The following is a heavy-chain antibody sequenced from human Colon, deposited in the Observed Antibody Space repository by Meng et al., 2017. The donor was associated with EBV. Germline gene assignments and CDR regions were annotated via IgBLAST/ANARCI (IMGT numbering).Heavy chain of an antibody. CDR2: INYSGNT. V-gene: IGHV4-34*01. CDR3: ARRLAALDY. J-gene: IGHJ4*02. CDR1: GGSFSGYY. Sequence: QVQLQQWGAGLLKPSETLSLTCTVYGGSFSGYYWSWIRQPPGKGLEWVAEINYSGNTNYSPSLKSRVTISIDTSKNQFSLKLSSVTAADTAIYYCARRLAALDYWGQGTLVTVSS. D-gene: IGHD6-19*01.